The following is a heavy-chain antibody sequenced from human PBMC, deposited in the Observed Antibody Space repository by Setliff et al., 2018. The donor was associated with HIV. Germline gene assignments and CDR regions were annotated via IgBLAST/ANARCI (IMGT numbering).Heavy chain of an antibody. CDR3: ARHVRYFNY. V-gene: IGHV4-34*01. CDR2: INHSGST. CDR1: GGSFSGFY. J-gene: IGHJ4*02. Sequence: KSSETLSLTCVVYGGSFSGFYWSWIRQPPGKGLEWVEEINHSGSTNYNPSLKSRVILSVDMSKKQFSLKLNSVTAADTAVYYCARHVRYFNYWGQGTLVTVSS.